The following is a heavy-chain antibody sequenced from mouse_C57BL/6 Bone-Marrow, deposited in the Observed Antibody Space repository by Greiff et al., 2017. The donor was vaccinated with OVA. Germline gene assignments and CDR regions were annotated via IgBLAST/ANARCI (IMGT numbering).Heavy chain of an antibody. J-gene: IGHJ2*01. V-gene: IGHV1-52*01. Sequence: QVQLQQPGAELVRPGSSVKLSCKASGYTFTSYWMHWVKQRPIQGLEWIGNIDPSDSETHYNQKFKDKATLTVDKSSSTAYMQLSSLTSEDSAVYYSAREIITTVVVPFDYWGQGTTLTVSS. CDR3: AREIITTVVVPFDY. CDR1: GYTFTSYW. D-gene: IGHD1-1*01. CDR2: IDPSDSET.